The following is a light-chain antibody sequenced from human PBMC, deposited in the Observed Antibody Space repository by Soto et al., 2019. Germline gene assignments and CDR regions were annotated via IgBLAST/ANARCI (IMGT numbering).Light chain of an antibody. V-gene: IGKV1-5*03. Sequence: IQMTQSPSTLSASVGDRVTITCRASQSISSWLAWYQQKPGKAPKLLTYKASSLESGVPSRFSGSGSGTEFILTISSLQPDDVATYYCQQYSGYSRTFGQGTKVDI. CDR1: QSISSW. CDR2: KAS. J-gene: IGKJ1*01. CDR3: QQYSGYSRT.